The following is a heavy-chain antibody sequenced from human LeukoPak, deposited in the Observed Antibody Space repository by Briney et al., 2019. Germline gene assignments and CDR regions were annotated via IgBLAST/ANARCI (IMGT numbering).Heavy chain of an antibody. CDR1: GFTFSSYA. J-gene: IGHJ4*02. Sequence: GGSLRLSCAASGFTFSSYAMSWVRQAPGKGLEWVSAISGSGGSTYYADSVMGRFTISRDNSKNTLYLQMNSLRAEDTAVYYCARGDYGSGSYKDYWGQGTLVTVSS. D-gene: IGHD3-10*01. CDR3: ARGDYGSGSYKDY. V-gene: IGHV3-23*01. CDR2: ISGSGGST.